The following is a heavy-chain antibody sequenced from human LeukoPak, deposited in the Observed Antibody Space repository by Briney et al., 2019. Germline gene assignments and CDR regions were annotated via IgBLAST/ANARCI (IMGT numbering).Heavy chain of an antibody. CDR3: ARGAGYCSSTSCYVFSVDYYYYGMDV. V-gene: IGHV1-18*01. CDR2: ISAYNGNT. D-gene: IGHD2-2*01. J-gene: IGHJ6*02. Sequence: VRQAPGXXLEWMGWISAYNGNTNYAQKLQGRVTMTTDTSTSTAYMELRSLRSDDTAVYYCARGAGYCSSTSCYVFSVDYYYYGMDVWGQGTTVTVSS.